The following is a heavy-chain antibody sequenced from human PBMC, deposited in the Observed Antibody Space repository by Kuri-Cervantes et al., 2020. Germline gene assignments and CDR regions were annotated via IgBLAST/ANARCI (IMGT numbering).Heavy chain of an antibody. D-gene: IGHD3-10*01. Sequence: SQTLSLTCAAYGGSFSGYYWSWIRQPPGKGLEWIGEISHTGSTNYSPSLKSPVTISLDSSKNQFSLKLTSVTAADTAVYYCARTMVRGVTAYYYYMDVWGKGTTVTVSS. CDR1: GGSFSGYY. CDR2: ISHTGST. J-gene: IGHJ6*03. V-gene: IGHV4-34*01. CDR3: ARTMVRGVTAYYYYMDV.